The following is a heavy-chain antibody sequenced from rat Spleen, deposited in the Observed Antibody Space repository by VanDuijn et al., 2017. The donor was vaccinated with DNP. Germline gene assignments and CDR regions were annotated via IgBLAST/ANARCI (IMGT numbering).Heavy chain of an antibody. CDR3: ATHNYYFDY. CDR2: ISYDGSST. D-gene: IGHD1-11*01. V-gene: IGHV5-7*01. CDR1: GFTFNNYW. Sequence: EVQLVESGGGLVQPGRSLKLSCVASGFTFNNYWMTWIRQAPKKGLEWVATISYDGSSTYYRDSVKGRFTISRDNTKSTLYLQMDSLRSQDTATYYFATHNYYFDYWGQGVMVTVSS. J-gene: IGHJ2*01.